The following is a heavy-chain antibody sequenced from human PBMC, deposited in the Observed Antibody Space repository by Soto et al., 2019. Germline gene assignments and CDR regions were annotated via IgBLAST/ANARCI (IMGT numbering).Heavy chain of an antibody. CDR1: GFHFRSYV. Sequence: PVGSLSLSCTAAGFHFRSYVRRLVSQDPGKGLEWVASISSSAVYIDYADSVKGRFTISRDNANNSLYLQMNSLRAEDTATDYCVRDGLDYYDTERLYFDNWGQGTLGT. D-gene: IGHD3-22*01. J-gene: IGHJ4*02. CDR2: ISSSAVYI. V-gene: IGHV3-21*01. CDR3: VRDGLDYYDTERLYFDN.